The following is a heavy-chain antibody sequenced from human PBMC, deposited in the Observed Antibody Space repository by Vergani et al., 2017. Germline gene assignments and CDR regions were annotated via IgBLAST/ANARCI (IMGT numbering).Heavy chain of an antibody. D-gene: IGHD3-22*01. J-gene: IGHJ4*02. CDR2: NNPILGIA. V-gene: IGHV1-69*02. CDR1: GGTFSSYT. CDR3: ARGVTIVVVDWWVPDY. Sequence: QVQLVQSGAEVKKPGSSVKVSCKASGGTFSSYTISWVRQAPGQGLEWMGRNNPILGIAIYAQKFQGRITITRDTSASTAYMELSSLRSEDTAVYYCARGVTIVVVDWWVPDYWDQGTLVTVSS.